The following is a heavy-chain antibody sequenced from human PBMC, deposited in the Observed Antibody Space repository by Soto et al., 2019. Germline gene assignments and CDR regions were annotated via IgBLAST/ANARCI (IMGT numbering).Heavy chain of an antibody. V-gene: IGHV5-51*01. D-gene: IGHD4-17*01. J-gene: IGHJ3*02. CDR3: ARGGYGANSKDSFYM. CDR1: GYTCITYC. Sequence: PGVFLRKWCNGSGYTCITYCMGLVLQMRGKGLEWMGIIYPGDSDTIDSASFQGQVTISADKSITTAYLQWSSLKASDSAMYYCARGGYGANSKDSFYMWGPGTIVTGS. CDR2: IYPGDSDT.